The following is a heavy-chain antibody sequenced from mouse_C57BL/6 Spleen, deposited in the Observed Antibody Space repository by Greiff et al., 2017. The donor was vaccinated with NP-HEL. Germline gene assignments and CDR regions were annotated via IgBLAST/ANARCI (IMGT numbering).Heavy chain of an antibody. D-gene: IGHD3-2*02. CDR2: IYPGDGDT. V-gene: IGHV1-80*01. CDR1: GYAFSSYW. Sequence: VQVVESGAELVKPGASVKISCKASGYAFSSYWMNWVKQRPGKGLEWIGQIYPGDGDTNYNGKFKGKATLTADKSSSTAYMQLSSLTSEDSAVYFCAREGGLRPYYFDYWGQGTTLTVSS. CDR3: AREGGLRPYYFDY. J-gene: IGHJ2*01.